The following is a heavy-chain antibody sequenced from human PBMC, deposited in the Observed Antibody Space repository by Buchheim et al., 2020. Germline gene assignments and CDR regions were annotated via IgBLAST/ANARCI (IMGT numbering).Heavy chain of an antibody. J-gene: IGHJ6*02. CDR2: IYYSGST. D-gene: IGHD3-3*01. V-gene: IGHV4-59*08. CDR3: ATMQFGLYDFWSGLAYGMDV. CDR1: GGSISSYY. Sequence: QVQLQESGPGLVKPSETLSLTCTVSGGSISSYYWSWIRQPPGKGLEWIGYIYYSGSTNYNPSLKSRVTISVDTSKNQFSLKLSSVTAADTAVYYCATMQFGLYDFWSGLAYGMDVWGQGTT.